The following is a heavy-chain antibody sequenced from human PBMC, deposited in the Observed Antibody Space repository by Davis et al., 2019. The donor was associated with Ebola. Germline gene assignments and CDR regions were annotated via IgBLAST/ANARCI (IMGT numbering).Heavy chain of an antibody. Sequence: GESLKISCAASGFTFSSYAMHWVRQAPGKGLEWVAVISYDGSNKYYADSVKGRFTISRDNSKNTLYLQMNSLRAEDTAVYYCARGGGYYDSSGYYYNAFDIWGQGTMVTVSS. J-gene: IGHJ3*02. V-gene: IGHV3-30-3*01. CDR1: GFTFSSYA. D-gene: IGHD3-22*01. CDR3: ARGGGYYDSSGYYYNAFDI. CDR2: ISYDGSNK.